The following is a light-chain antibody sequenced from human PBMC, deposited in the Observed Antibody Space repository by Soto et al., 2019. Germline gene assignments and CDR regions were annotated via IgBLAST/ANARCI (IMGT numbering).Light chain of an antibody. J-gene: IGLJ1*01. CDR3: FSYAGNSIYV. CDR2: EVT. Sequence: QSALTQPASVSGSTGQSITLSCTGTSSDIGSYKLVSWYQQHPGKVPKLMIYEVTKRPSGVSDRFSGSKSGNTASLTISGLQAEDEADYYCFSYAGNSIYVFGTGTKLTVL. V-gene: IGLV2-23*02. CDR1: SSDIGSYKL.